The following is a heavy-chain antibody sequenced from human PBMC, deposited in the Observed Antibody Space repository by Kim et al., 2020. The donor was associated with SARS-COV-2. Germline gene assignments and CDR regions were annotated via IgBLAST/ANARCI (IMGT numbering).Heavy chain of an antibody. CDR3: ARRDYGSLFDY. J-gene: IGHJ4*02. CDR2: IYYSGST. CDR1: GGSISRYY. V-gene: IGHV4-59*01. Sequence: SETLSLTCTVSGGSISRYYWSWIRQPPGKGLEWIGYIYYSGSTNYNPSLKSRVTISVDTSKNQFSLKLSSVTAADTAVYYCARRDYGSLFDYWGQGTLVT. D-gene: IGHD3-10*01.